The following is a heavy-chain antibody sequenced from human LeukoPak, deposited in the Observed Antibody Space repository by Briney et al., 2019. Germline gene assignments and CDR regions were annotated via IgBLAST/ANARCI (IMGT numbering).Heavy chain of an antibody. Sequence: SETLSLTCAVSGASISSSNYYWGWVRQSPGKGLEWIGNIYSSGNTYYNPSLKSRVTISVDTSKNQFSLKLSSVTAADTAVYYCARAPWYYYGSGTSSLGPFDPWGQGTLVTVSS. V-gene: IGHV4-39*01. CDR2: IYSSGNT. CDR3: ARAPWYYYGSGTSSLGPFDP. J-gene: IGHJ5*02. CDR1: GASISSSNYY. D-gene: IGHD3-10*01.